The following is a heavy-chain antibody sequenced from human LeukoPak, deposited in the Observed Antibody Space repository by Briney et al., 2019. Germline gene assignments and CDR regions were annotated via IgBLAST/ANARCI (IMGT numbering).Heavy chain of an antibody. CDR3: ARGGIVVVPASAGYMDV. V-gene: IGHV4-61*05. Sequence: SETLSLTCTVSGGSISSSSYYWGWIRQPPGKGLEWIGYIYYSGSTNYNPSLKSRVTISVDTSKNQFSLKLSSVTAADTAVYYCARGGIVVVPASAGYMDVWGKGTTVTVSS. CDR2: IYYSGST. CDR1: GGSISSSSYY. D-gene: IGHD2-2*01. J-gene: IGHJ6*03.